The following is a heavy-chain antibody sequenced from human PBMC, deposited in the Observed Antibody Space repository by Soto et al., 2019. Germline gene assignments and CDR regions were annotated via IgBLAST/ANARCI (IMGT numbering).Heavy chain of an antibody. V-gene: IGHV4-59*08. CDR3: ARGLSLSEWGFDY. Sequence: SETLSLTCTVSGGSISSYYWSWIRQPPGKGLEWIGYIYYSGSTNYNPSLKSRVTISVDTSKNQFSLKLSSVTAAGTAVYYCARGLSLSEWGFDYWGQGTLVTVSS. J-gene: IGHJ4*02. CDR2: IYYSGST. CDR1: GGSISSYY. D-gene: IGHD3-16*01.